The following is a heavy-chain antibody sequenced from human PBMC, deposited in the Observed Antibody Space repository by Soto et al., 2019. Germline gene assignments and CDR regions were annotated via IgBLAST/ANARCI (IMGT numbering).Heavy chain of an antibody. CDR1: GGSFSGYY. Sequence: QVQLQQLGAGLLKPSETLSLTCAVYGGSFSGYYWSWIRQPPGKGLEWIGEINHSGSTNYNPSLKSRVTISVDTSKNQFSLKLSSVTAADTAVYYCARDAHYDSSGYYYASYYYYGMDVWGQGTTFTVSS. J-gene: IGHJ6*02. CDR2: INHSGST. V-gene: IGHV4-34*01. D-gene: IGHD3-22*01. CDR3: ARDAHYDSSGYYYASYYYYGMDV.